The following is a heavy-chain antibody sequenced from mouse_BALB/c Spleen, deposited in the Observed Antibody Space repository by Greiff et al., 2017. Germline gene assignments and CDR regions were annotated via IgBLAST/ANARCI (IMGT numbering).Heavy chain of an antibody. CDR2: ISTYYGDA. D-gene: IGHD1-1*01. CDR1: GYTFTDYA. J-gene: IGHJ2*01. CDR3: ARGYYYYFDY. V-gene: IGHV1S137*01. Sequence: VQLQQPGAELVRPGVSVKISCKGSGYTFTDYAMHWVKQSHAQSLEWIGVISTYYGDASYNPKFKGKATMTVDKSSSTAYMELARLTSEDSAIYYCARGYYYYFDYWGQGTTLTVSS.